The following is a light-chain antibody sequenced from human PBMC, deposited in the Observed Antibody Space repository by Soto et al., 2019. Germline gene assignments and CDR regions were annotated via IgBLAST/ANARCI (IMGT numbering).Light chain of an antibody. J-gene: IGKJ5*01. CDR1: PSVPNY. CDR2: GAF. Sequence: EIWLTQSPATLSLSPGERATLSCWASPSVPNYLAWYQQKPGQAPRLLIYGAFNRATGIPARFSGSGSGADFTLTISRLEPADFAVYYCQQYGSSHPITFGHGTRLEIK. CDR3: QQYGSSHPIT. V-gene: IGKV3-20*01.